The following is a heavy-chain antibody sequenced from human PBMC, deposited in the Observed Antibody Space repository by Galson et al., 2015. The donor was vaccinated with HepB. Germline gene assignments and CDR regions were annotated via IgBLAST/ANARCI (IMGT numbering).Heavy chain of an antibody. CDR1: GFTFSSYG. D-gene: IGHD4-17*01. V-gene: IGHV3-33*06. Sequence: SLRLSCAASGFTFSSYGMHWVRQAPGKGLEWVAVIWYDGSNKYYADSVKGRFTISRDNSKNTLYLQMNSLRAEDTAAYYCAKDLGTFYGDAPDYWGQGTLVTVSS. CDR3: AKDLGTFYGDAPDY. J-gene: IGHJ4*02. CDR2: IWYDGSNK.